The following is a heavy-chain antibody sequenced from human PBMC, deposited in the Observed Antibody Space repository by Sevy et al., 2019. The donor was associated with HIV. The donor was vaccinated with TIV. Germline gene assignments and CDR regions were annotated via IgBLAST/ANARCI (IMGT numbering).Heavy chain of an antibody. CDR1: GGSISSGDYY. D-gene: IGHD3-10*01. Sequence: SETLSLTCTVSGGSISSGDYYWSWIRQPPGKGLDWIGYIYYSGSTYYNPSLKSRVTISVDTSKNQFSLKLSSVTAADTAVYYAARSDMLVPNYDGSGSHIGFDPWGQGTLVTVSS. V-gene: IGHV4-30-4*01. CDR2: IYYSGST. J-gene: IGHJ5*02. CDR3: ARSDMLVPNYDGSGSHIGFDP.